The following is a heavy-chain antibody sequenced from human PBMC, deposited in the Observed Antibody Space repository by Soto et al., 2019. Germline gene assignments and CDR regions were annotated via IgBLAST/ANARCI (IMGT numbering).Heavy chain of an antibody. CDR3: ARASGIVVFIDY. Sequence: QVQLQESGPGLVKPSQTLSLTCTVSGGSISSGGYYWNWIRQHPGKGLEWIGYIYYSGSTYYNPSLRSRVTISVDTSKNQFSLKLSSVTAADTAGYYCARASGIVVFIDYWGQGTLVTVSS. D-gene: IGHD2-2*01. J-gene: IGHJ4*02. V-gene: IGHV4-31*03. CDR2: IYYSGST. CDR1: GGSISSGGYY.